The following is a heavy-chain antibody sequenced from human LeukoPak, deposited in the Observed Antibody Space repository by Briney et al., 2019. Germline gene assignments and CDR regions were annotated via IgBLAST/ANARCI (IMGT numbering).Heavy chain of an antibody. CDR2: IWYDGSNK. Sequence: GSLRLSCAASGFSFSSYGMHWVRQAPGKGLEWVAVIWYDGSNKYYADSVKGRFTISRDNSKNTLYLQMNSLRAEDTAVYYCARDAAFVVVTNALFDYWGQGTLVTVSS. D-gene: IGHD2-21*02. J-gene: IGHJ4*02. CDR3: ARDAAFVVVTNALFDY. CDR1: GFSFSSYG. V-gene: IGHV3-33*01.